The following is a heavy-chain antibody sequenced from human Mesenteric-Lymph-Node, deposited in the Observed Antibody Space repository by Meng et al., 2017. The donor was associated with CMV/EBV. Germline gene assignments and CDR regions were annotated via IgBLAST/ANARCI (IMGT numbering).Heavy chain of an antibody. J-gene: IGHJ4*02. D-gene: IGHD3-9*01. Sequence: TFSSYAISWGRQAPGQGLEWMGGIIPIFGTANYAQKFQGRVTITADESTSTAYMELSSLRSEDTAVYYCARDRRLGYDILTGYYSLDYWGQGTLVTVSS. V-gene: IGHV1-69*01. CDR3: ARDRRLGYDILTGYYSLDY. CDR2: IIPIFGTA. CDR1: TFSSYA.